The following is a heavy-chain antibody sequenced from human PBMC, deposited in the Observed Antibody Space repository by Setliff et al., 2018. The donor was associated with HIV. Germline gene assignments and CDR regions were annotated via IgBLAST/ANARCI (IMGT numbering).Heavy chain of an antibody. CDR3: ARDHITARSVDY. V-gene: IGHV1-46*02. J-gene: IGHJ4*02. CDR1: AYTFNSYY. D-gene: IGHD6-6*01. Sequence: ASVKVSCKTSAYTFNSYYMHWIRQAPGQGLEWMGLIGPSGSSTTYAQNFQGRVTMSRDTSTNTVYMELSSLRSEDTAVYYCARDHITARSVDYWGQGTLVTVSS. CDR2: IGPSGSST.